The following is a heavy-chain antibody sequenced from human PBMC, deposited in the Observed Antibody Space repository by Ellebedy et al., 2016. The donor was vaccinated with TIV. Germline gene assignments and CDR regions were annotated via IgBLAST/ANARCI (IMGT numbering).Heavy chain of an antibody. Sequence: PGGSLRLSCAVSGFTFSTYAMHWVRQTPGKGLEWVAVISYDGTKKYYADSVKGRFTISRDNTKNTLYLQMNSLRAEDTAVYYCVRDRKVVVIDLSDFDLWGQGTLVTVSS. V-gene: IGHV3-30-3*01. CDR3: VRDRKVVVIDLSDFDL. D-gene: IGHD3-22*01. J-gene: IGHJ4*02. CDR2: ISYDGTKK. CDR1: GFTFSTYA.